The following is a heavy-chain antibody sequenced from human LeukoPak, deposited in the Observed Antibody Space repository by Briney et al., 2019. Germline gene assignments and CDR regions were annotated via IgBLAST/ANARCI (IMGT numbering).Heavy chain of an antibody. D-gene: IGHD2-2*01. V-gene: IGHV4-34*01. CDR1: GGSFSGYY. CDR2: INHSGST. Sequence: SETLSLTCAVYGGSFSGYYWSWIRQPPGKGLEWIGEINHSGSTNYNPSLKSRVTISVDTSKNQFSLKLSSVTAADTAVYYCARVTGYCSSTSCYGAHFDYWGQGTLVTVSS. CDR3: ARVTGYCSSTSCYGAHFDY. J-gene: IGHJ4*02.